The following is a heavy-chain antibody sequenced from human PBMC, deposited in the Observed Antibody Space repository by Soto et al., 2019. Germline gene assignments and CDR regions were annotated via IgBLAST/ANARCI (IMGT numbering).Heavy chain of an antibody. CDR1: GGSFSGYL. V-gene: IGHV4-34*01. D-gene: IGHD1-26*01. Sequence: SETLSLTCAVYGGSFSGYLWSWIRQTPGKGLEWIGEISHSGSTDYNPSLKSRVTISEDTSKNQVSLKVSSVTAADTAVYYCGRVGATEATWGTDSWGQGSLVTVSS. CDR3: GRVGATEATWGTDS. CDR2: ISHSGST. J-gene: IGHJ4*02.